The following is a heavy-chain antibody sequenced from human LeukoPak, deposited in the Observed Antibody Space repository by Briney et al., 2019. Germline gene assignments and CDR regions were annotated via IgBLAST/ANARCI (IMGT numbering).Heavy chain of an antibody. CDR1: GFTFSSYS. CDR2: ISSSSSYI. Sequence: NAGGSLRLSCAASGFTFSSYSMNWVRQAPGKGLEWVSSISSSSSYIYYADSVKGRFTISRDNAKNSLYLQMNSLRAEDTAVYYCARRRSHGWFDPWGQGTLVTVSS. CDR3: ARRRSHGWFDP. D-gene: IGHD2-8*01. V-gene: IGHV3-21*01. J-gene: IGHJ5*02.